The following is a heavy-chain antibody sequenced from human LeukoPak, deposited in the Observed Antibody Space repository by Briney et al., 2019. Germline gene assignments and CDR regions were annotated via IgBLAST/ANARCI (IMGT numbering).Heavy chain of an antibody. V-gene: IGHV3-30*02. CDR2: IQYDGSNK. Sequence: GGSLRLSCAASEFPFRSYGMHWVRQAPGKGLEWVSFIQYDGSNKYYADSVKGRFTISRDNSKNTQYLQMNSLRAEDTAVYYCAKDSGSSTVNYYFYYMDVWGKGTTVTISS. CDR1: EFPFRSYG. D-gene: IGHD3-10*01. J-gene: IGHJ6*03. CDR3: AKDSGSSTVNYYFYYMDV.